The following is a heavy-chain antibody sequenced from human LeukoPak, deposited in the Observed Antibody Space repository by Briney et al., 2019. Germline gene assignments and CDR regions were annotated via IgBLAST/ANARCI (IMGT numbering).Heavy chain of an antibody. J-gene: IGHJ4*02. CDR3: ATDCSNDNCYST. V-gene: IGHV3-33*07. CDR2: IWYDGRNK. D-gene: IGHD2-2*01. CDR1: GFTFNKYG. Sequence: GGSLRLSCEASGFTFNKYGMYWVRQTPGKGLEWVALIWYDGRNKYYADSVKGRFTISRDNSKNTLFLHMNSLRAEDTAVYYCATDCSNDNCYSTWGQGTLVTVSS.